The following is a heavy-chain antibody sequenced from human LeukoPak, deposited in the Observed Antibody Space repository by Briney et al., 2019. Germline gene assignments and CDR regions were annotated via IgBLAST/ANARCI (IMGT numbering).Heavy chain of an antibody. D-gene: IGHD3-3*01. CDR3: ARVWSIQGAFDI. CDR2: IIPTFSAP. J-gene: IGHJ3*02. V-gene: IGHV1-69*05. CDR1: GGTFGGYV. Sequence: ASVKVSCKASGGTFGGYVISWVRQAPGQGLQWMGGIIPTFSAPSYAQQFQGRVTITTDESTSTAYMELSSLRSEDTAVYYCARVWSIQGAFDIWGQGTMVTVSS.